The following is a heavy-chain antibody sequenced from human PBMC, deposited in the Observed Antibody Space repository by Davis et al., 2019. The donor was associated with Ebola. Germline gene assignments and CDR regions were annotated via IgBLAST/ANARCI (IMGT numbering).Heavy chain of an antibody. CDR1: GFTFSNYY. J-gene: IGHJ4*02. CDR2: ISSRSSYT. Sequence: GGSLRLSCAASGFTFSNYYMGWVRQAPGKGLEWVSYISSRSSYTFYADSVKGRFTVSRDNAEDSLYLQMNSLRVEDTAIYYCARDGGQFRDFDYWGQGTLVTVSS. V-gene: IGHV3-11*06. CDR3: ARDGGQFRDFDY. D-gene: IGHD3-16*01.